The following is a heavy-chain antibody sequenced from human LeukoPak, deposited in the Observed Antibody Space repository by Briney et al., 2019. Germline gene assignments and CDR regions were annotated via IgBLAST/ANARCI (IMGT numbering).Heavy chain of an antibody. CDR2: ISSSSSTI. V-gene: IGHV3-48*01. D-gene: IGHD2-2*01. J-gene: IGHJ4*02. CDR3: AREGGYCSSTSCPPPGDY. Sequence: GSLRLSCAASGFTFSSYGMHWVRQAPGKGLEWVSYISSSSSTIYYADSVKGRFTISRDNAKNSLYLQMNSLRAEDTAVYYCAREGGYCSSTSCPPPGDYWGQGTLVTVSS. CDR1: GFTFSSYG.